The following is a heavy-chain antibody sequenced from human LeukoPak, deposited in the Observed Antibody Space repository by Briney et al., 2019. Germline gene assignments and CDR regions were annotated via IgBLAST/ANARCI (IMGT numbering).Heavy chain of an antibody. CDR1: GFTXSSYA. J-gene: IGHJ4*02. Sequence: GGSLRLSCAASGFTXSSYAMSWVRQAPGKGLEWVSAISGSGGSTYYADSVKGRFTISRDNSKNTLYLQMNSLRAEDTAVYYCAISPGGIAARPEYYFDYWGQGTLVTVSS. V-gene: IGHV3-23*01. CDR2: ISGSGGST. D-gene: IGHD6-6*01. CDR3: AISPGGIAARPEYYFDY.